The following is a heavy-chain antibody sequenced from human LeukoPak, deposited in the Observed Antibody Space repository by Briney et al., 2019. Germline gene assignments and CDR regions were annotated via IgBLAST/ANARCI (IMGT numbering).Heavy chain of an antibody. CDR2: IYYSGST. CDR3: ARAARIVGATGFDY. CDR1: GGSISSGGYS. Sequence: PSETLSLTCAVSGGSISSGGYSWSWIRQPPGKGLEWIGYIYYSGSTYYNPSLKSRVTISVDTSKNQFSLKLSSVTAADTAVYYCARAARIVGATGFDYWGQGTLVTVSS. J-gene: IGHJ4*02. V-gene: IGHV4-30-4*07. D-gene: IGHD1-26*01.